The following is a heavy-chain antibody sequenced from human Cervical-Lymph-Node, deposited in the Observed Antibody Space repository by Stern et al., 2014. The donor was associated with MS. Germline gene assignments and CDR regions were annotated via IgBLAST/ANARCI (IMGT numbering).Heavy chain of an antibody. Sequence: QVQLVQSGAAVKKPGSSVKVSCKASGGTISNYIIGWVRQAPGQGLEWMGGIIPMFGIANYAEKFQDRVTIPADESTSTAYMDLSSLRSEDTAVYYCARATSDYIWGTYRFLDSWGQGTLVIVSS. V-gene: IGHV1-69*01. D-gene: IGHD3-16*02. CDR2: IIPMFGIA. CDR3: ARATSDYIWGTYRFLDS. J-gene: IGHJ4*02. CDR1: GGTISNYI.